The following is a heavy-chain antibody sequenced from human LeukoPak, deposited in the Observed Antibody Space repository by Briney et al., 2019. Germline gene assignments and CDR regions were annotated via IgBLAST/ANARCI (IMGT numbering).Heavy chain of an antibody. CDR2: IIPILGIA. V-gene: IGHV1-69*04. CDR1: GGTFSSYA. Sequence: SVKVSCKASGGTFSSYAISWVRQAPGQGLEWMGRIIPILGIANYAQKFQGRVTMTRDTSTSTVYMELSSLRSEDTAVYYCARDLSDKDAGSYLVYWGQGTLVTVSS. D-gene: IGHD1-26*01. CDR3: ARDLSDKDAGSYLVY. J-gene: IGHJ4*02.